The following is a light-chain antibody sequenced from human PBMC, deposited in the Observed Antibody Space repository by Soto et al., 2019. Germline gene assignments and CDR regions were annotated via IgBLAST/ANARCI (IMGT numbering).Light chain of an antibody. J-gene: IGLJ2*01. Sequence: QSALTQPPSASGSPGQSVTISCTGTSSDVGDYNYVSWYQQHPGKAPKLMIYEVSKRPSGVPDRFSGSRSGNTASLTVSGLQAEDEADYYCRSYAGSINYVFGAGTKLTVL. CDR3: RSYAGSINYV. V-gene: IGLV2-8*01. CDR2: EVS. CDR1: SSDVGDYNY.